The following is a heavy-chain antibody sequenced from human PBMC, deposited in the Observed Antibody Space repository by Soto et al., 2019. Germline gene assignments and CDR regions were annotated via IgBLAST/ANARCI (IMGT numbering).Heavy chain of an antibody. Sequence: EVQLLESGGGLVQPGGSLRLSCAASRFTFNNYAISWVRQAPGKGLEWVSGISSTGDRTNYADSVKGRFTISRDNSKNTLYLQMNSLRDEDTAVYYCAKDYTCSGGSCYLFDYWGQGTLVTVSS. CDR3: AKDYTCSGGSCYLFDY. CDR2: ISSTGDRT. J-gene: IGHJ4*02. V-gene: IGHV3-23*01. CDR1: RFTFNNYA. D-gene: IGHD2-15*01.